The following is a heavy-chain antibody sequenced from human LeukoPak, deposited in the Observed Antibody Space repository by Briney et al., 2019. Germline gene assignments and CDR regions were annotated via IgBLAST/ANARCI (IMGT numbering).Heavy chain of an antibody. CDR3: AKRVTAVRLFDY. CDR2: ISNSGGGT. D-gene: IGHD2-21*02. J-gene: IGHJ4*02. V-gene: IGHV3-23*01. Sequence: GGSLRLSCAASGFTFSNYAMSWVRQAPGKGLEWVSAISNSGGGTYYADSVKGRFTISRDNSENTLYLQMNDLRPEDTAVYYCAKRVTAVRLFDYWGQGTLVTVSS. CDR1: GFTFSNYA.